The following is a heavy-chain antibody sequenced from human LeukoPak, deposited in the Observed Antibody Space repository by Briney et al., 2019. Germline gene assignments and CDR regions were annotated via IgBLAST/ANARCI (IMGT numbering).Heavy chain of an antibody. Sequence: ASVKVSCKASGYTFTSYGISWVRQAPGQGLEWMGWISAYNGNTNYAQKLQGRVTMTTDTSTSTAYMELRSLRSDDTAVYYYARDAADILTGYYRPTDAFDIWGQGTMVTVSS. CDR1: GYTFTSYG. V-gene: IGHV1-18*01. CDR3: ARDAADILTGYYRPTDAFDI. D-gene: IGHD3-9*01. J-gene: IGHJ3*02. CDR2: ISAYNGNT.